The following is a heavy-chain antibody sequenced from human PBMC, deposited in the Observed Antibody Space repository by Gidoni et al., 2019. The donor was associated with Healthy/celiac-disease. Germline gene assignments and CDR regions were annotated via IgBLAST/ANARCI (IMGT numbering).Heavy chain of an antibody. CDR2: IYPGDSDT. CDR3: AGPYSRGGGAFDI. J-gene: IGHJ3*02. Sequence: EVQLVRSGAEVKTPGESPKTSRKGSGYRFTSYWIGWVRQLPGKGLEWGGSIYPGDSDTRYRPSVQGQVTISADKSNSTAYLQWSSLKAADTAMYYCAGPYSRGGGAFDIWGQGTMVTVSS. V-gene: IGHV5-51*01. CDR1: GYRFTSYW. D-gene: IGHD6-13*01.